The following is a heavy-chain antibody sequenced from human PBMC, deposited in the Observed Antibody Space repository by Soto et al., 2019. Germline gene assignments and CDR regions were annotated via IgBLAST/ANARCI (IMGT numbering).Heavy chain of an antibody. D-gene: IGHD1-26*01. J-gene: IGHJ4*02. CDR1: GFTFSSYA. CDR3: AGAPSYYFFDY. Sequence: GGSLRLSCAASGFTFSSYAMGWVRQAPGKGLEWVSAISGSGGSTFYADSVKGRLTISRDNSKNTLDLQMNSLRAEDTAVYYCAGAPSYYFFDYWGQGTLVTVSS. CDR2: ISGSGGST. V-gene: IGHV3-23*01.